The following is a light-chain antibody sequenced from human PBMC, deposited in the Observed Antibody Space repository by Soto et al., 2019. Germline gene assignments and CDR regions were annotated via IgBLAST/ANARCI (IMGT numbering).Light chain of an antibody. J-gene: IGKJ1*01. CDR3: QQSYSTPRVT. CDR2: AAS. V-gene: IGKV1-39*01. Sequence: DIQMTPSPSSLSASVGDRVTITFRASQSISSYLNWYQQKPGKAPKLLIYAASSLQSGVPSRFSGSGSGTDFTLTISSLQPEDFATYYCQQSYSTPRVTFGQGTKVDIK. CDR1: QSISSY.